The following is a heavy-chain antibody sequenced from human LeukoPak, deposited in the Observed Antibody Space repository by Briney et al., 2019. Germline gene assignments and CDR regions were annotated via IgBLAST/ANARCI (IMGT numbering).Heavy chain of an antibody. Sequence: GGSLRLSCAASGFIFRSYGMHWVRQAPGSGLEWVAFIRYDGNNEDYVDSVKGRFTISRDNSKNTLYLQMDSLRVDDTAVYYCARGQRRHIDMAPSFDYWGQGTLVTVSS. J-gene: IGHJ4*02. V-gene: IGHV3-30*02. CDR1: GFIFRSYG. D-gene: IGHD5-24*01. CDR2: IRYDGNNE. CDR3: ARGQRRHIDMAPSFDY.